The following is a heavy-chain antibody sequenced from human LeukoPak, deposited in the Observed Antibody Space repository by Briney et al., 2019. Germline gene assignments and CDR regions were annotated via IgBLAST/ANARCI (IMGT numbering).Heavy chain of an antibody. CDR1: GGSFSGYY. CDR3: VRHDGRGGATMGALDS. CDR2: IYYGRTT. V-gene: IGHV4-34*01. Sequence: PSETLSLTCAVYGGSFSGYYWSWIRQSPGKGLEWIGSIYYGRTTYYNPSLNSRVAISVVTSKNQFPLQLNSVTAADTAVYYCVRHDGRGGATMGALDSWGQGSLVTVSS. D-gene: IGHD5-12*01. J-gene: IGHJ4*02.